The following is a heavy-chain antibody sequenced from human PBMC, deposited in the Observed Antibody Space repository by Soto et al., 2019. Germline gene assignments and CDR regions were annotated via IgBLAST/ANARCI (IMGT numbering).Heavy chain of an antibody. V-gene: IGHV4-31*03. CDR2: IYYSGST. CDR3: ARDSCSGGSCYPGAFDI. D-gene: IGHD2-15*01. CDR1: GGSISSGGYY. Sequence: SETLSLTCTVSGGSISSGGYYWSWIRQHPGKGLEWIGYIYYSGSTYYNPSLKSRVTISVDTSKNQFSLKLSSVTAADTAVYYCARDSCSGGSCYPGAFDIWGQGTMVTVSS. J-gene: IGHJ3*02.